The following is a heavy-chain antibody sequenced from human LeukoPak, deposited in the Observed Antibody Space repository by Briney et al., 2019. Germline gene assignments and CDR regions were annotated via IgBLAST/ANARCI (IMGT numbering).Heavy chain of an antibody. Sequence: PGGSLRLSCAASGFTFSGYSMNWVRQAPGKGLEWVSSISSSSSYIYYADSVKGRFTISRDNAKNSLYLQMNSLRAEDTAVYYCARDLLGGSCFTCWGQGTLVTVSS. J-gene: IGHJ4*02. V-gene: IGHV3-21*01. CDR1: GFTFSGYS. CDR2: ISSSSSYI. CDR3: ARDLLGGSCFTC. D-gene: IGHD2-15*01.